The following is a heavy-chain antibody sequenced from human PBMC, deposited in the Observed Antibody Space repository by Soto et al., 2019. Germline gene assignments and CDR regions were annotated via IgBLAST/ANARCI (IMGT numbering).Heavy chain of an antibody. CDR2: INHSGST. J-gene: IGHJ4*02. Sequence: SETLSLTCAVYGGSFSGYYWSWIRQPPGKGLEWIGEINHSGSTNYNPSLKSRVTISVDTSKNQFSLKLTSVTAADTAVYYCATSRYTSGWWTPPFDYWGQGTLVTVSS. CDR1: GGSFSGYY. V-gene: IGHV4-34*01. D-gene: IGHD6-19*01. CDR3: ATSRYTSGWWTPPFDY.